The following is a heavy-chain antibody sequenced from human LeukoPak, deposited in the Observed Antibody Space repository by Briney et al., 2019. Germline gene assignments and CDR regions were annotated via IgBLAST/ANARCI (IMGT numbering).Heavy chain of an antibody. CDR1: GGSFSGYY. CDR3: ARESGLYGSGSRY. J-gene: IGHJ4*02. D-gene: IGHD3-10*01. Sequence: DPSETLSLTCAVYGGSFSGYYWSWIRQPPGKGLEWIGEINHSGSTNYNPSLKSRVTISVDTSKNQFSLKLSSVTAADTAVYYCARESGLYGSGSRYWGQGTLVTVSS. CDR2: INHSGST. V-gene: IGHV4-34*01.